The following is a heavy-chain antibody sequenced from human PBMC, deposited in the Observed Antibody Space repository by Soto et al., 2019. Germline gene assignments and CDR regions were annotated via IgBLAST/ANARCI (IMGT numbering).Heavy chain of an antibody. J-gene: IGHJ5*02. D-gene: IGHD2-2*01. Sequence: QVQLQQWGAGLLKPSETLSLTCAVYGGSFSGYYWSWIRQPPGKGLEWIGEINHSGSTNYNPSHKILITISVDTSKNQFSLKLGSVTAADTAVYYCARQGCSSTSCYLPSDFAPWGQGTLVTVSS. CDR2: INHSGST. CDR1: GGSFSGYY. V-gene: IGHV4-34*01. CDR3: ARQGCSSTSCYLPSDFAP.